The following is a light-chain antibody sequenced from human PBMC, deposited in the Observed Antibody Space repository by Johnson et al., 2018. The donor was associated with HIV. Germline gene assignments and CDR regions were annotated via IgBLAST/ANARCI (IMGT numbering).Light chain of an antibody. J-gene: IGLJ1*01. Sequence: PPSVSAAPGQKVTISCSGSSSNIGTNYVSWYQQLPGTAPKLLIYENNKRPSGIPDRFSGSKSGTSATLGITGLQTGDEADYYCGTWDSSLNAYVFGAATKVAVL. CDR2: ENN. V-gene: IGLV1-51*02. CDR1: SSNIGTNY. CDR3: GTWDSSLNAYV.